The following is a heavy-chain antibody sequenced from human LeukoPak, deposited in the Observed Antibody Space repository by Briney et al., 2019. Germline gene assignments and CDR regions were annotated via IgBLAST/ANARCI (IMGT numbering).Heavy chain of an antibody. J-gene: IGHJ4*02. V-gene: IGHV4-4*02. Sequence: SETLSLTCAVSGGSISSSNWWSWDRQPPGKGLEWIGQIYHSGSTNYNPSLKSRVTISVDKSKNQFSLRLTSVTAADTAVYYCVRDGGGIDYWGQGTLVTVSS. D-gene: IGHD2-15*01. CDR1: GGSISSSNW. CDR3: VRDGGGIDY. CDR2: IYHSGST.